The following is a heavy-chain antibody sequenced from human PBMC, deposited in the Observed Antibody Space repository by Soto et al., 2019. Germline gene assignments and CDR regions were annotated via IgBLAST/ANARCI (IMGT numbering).Heavy chain of an antibody. J-gene: IGHJ4*02. D-gene: IGHD4-17*01. Sequence: TLSLTFTVSGVSIRSYYWSWIRQPPGKGLEWIGYIYYSGSTNYNPSLKSRVTISVDTSKNQFSLKLSSVTAADTAVYYCARRYGVYFDYWGQGTLVTVSS. V-gene: IGHV4-59*08. CDR3: ARRYGVYFDY. CDR1: GVSIRSYY. CDR2: IYYSGST.